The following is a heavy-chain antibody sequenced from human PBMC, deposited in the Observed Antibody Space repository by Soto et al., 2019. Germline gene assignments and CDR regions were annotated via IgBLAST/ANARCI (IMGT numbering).Heavy chain of an antibody. CDR2: ISGSGDGT. CDR1: GFTVSSHA. Sequence: GGSRRRSCAPSGFTVSSHAMSWVRQAPGKGLEWVASISGSGDGTYYGDSVKGRFTISRDSSSSTLYLQMNNLRGEDTAVYFCTKSRRGILMVYGFGGMDVWGQGTTVTVSS. V-gene: IGHV3-23*01. CDR3: TKSRRGILMVYGFGGMDV. J-gene: IGHJ6*02. D-gene: IGHD2-8*01.